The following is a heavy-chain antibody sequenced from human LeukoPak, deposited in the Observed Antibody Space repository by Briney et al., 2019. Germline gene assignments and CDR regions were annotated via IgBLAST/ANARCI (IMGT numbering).Heavy chain of an antibody. Sequence: SETLSLTCTVSGGSISSYYWSWIRQPPGKGLEWIGYIYYSGSTNYSPSLKSRVTISVDTSKNQLSLKLSSVTAADTAVYYCARQGYSAYEILDYWGQGTLVTVSS. CDR2: IYYSGST. CDR1: GGSISSYY. CDR3: ARQGYSAYEILDY. J-gene: IGHJ4*02. V-gene: IGHV4-59*08. D-gene: IGHD5-12*01.